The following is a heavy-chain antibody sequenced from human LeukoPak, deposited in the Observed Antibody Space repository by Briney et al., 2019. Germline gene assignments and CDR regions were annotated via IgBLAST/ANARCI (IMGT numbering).Heavy chain of an antibody. CDR3: VRHLTDPTSGDY. J-gene: IGHJ4*02. V-gene: IGHV1-2*02. CDR2: MHPNTGEI. CDR1: GYTFTDEL. Sequence: ASVKVSCKPSGYTFTDELIHWVQQAPRHGLECMGWMHPNTGEIVYVQKFQGRVSFTRDTSISTAYMELHRLRSDDTAVYYWVRHLTDPTSGDYWGEGTLVTVSS. D-gene: IGHD1-14*01.